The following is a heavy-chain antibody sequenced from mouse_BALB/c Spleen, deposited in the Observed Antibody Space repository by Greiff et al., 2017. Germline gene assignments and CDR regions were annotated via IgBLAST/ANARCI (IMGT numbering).Heavy chain of an antibody. V-gene: IGHV1-9*01. CDR3: ARSLAARATGAY. D-gene: IGHD3-1*01. Sequence: VKLQESGAELMKPGASVKISCKATGYTFSSYWIEWVKQRPGHGLEWIGEILPGSGSTNYNEKFKGKATFTADTSSNTAYMQLSSLTSEDSAVYYCARSLAARATGAYWGQGTLVTVSA. CDR2: ILPGSGST. CDR1: GYTFSSYW. J-gene: IGHJ3*01.